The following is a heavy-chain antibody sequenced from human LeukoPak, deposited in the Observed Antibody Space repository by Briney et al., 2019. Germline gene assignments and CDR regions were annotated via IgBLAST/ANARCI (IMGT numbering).Heavy chain of an antibody. J-gene: IGHJ5*02. Sequence: PGGSLGLSCAASGFTFSSYAMSWGRQAPGKGLEWVSAISGSGGSTYYADSVKGRFTISRDNSKNTLYLQMNSLRAEDTAVYYCANEGLPAAISSWFDPWGQGTLVTVSS. CDR2: ISGSGGST. CDR3: ANEGLPAAISSWFDP. V-gene: IGHV3-23*01. D-gene: IGHD2-2*01. CDR1: GFTFSSYA.